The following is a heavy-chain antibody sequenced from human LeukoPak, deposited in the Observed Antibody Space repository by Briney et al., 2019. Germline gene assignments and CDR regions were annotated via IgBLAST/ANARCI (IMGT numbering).Heavy chain of an antibody. Sequence: SVTLSLTCTVSGDSISSYYWTWIRQPPGKGLEWIGYVYYSGRTNYNPSLESRVTISVDTSKNHFSLNLTSVTAADTAVYYCARQYSRSSYFDYWGQGTLVTVSS. D-gene: IGHD6-6*01. V-gene: IGHV4-59*08. J-gene: IGHJ4*02. CDR3: ARQYSRSSYFDY. CDR1: GDSISSYY. CDR2: VYYSGRT.